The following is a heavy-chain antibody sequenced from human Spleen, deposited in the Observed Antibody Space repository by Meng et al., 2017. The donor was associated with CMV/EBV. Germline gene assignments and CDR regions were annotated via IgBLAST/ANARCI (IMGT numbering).Heavy chain of an antibody. J-gene: IGHJ6*02. V-gene: IGHV4-59*01. Sequence: GSLRLSCAASGFTFSTSVLTWVRQAPGKGLEWIGYIYYSGSTNYNPSLKSRVTISVDTSKNQFSLKLSSVTAADTAVYYCARIYCSSTSCYRNYGMDVWGQGTTVTVSS. CDR3: ARIYCSSTSCYRNYGMDV. CDR1: GFTFSTSV. CDR2: IYYSGST. D-gene: IGHD2-2*01.